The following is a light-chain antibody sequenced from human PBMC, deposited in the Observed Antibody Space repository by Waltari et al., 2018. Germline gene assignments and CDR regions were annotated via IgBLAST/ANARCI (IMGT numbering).Light chain of an antibody. CDR1: QVISSS. CDR3: QQSYSTGFT. J-gene: IGKJ3*01. V-gene: IGKV1-39*01. Sequence: CRASQVISSSVNWYQQKPGKARDILIYAASNLATGVPARFSGRGSGPNFTLTISDLQPEDFATYHCQQSYSTGFTFGPGTRLDLK. CDR2: AAS.